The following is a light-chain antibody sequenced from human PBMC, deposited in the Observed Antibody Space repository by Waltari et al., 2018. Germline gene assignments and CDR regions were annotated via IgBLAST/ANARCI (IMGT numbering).Light chain of an antibody. CDR1: ALPRKY. Sequence: SYELTQPPSVSVSPGQTARITCSGDALPRKYAYWYQQKSGQAPVLVMYEDSKRPPGIPERVSGAGSGTMATLTISGAQAEDEADYYCYSTDGSGNERVFGGGTKLTV. J-gene: IGLJ2*01. V-gene: IGLV3-10*01. CDR3: YSTDGSGNERV. CDR2: EDS.